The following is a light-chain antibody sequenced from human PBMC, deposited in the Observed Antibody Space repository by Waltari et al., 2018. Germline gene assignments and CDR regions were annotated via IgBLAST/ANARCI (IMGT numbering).Light chain of an antibody. CDR2: WAS. CDR1: QSVFFSSTNKNY. V-gene: IGKV4-1*01. J-gene: IGKJ2*03. CDR3: KHYYRTPYS. Sequence: IVMTQSPASLAVSLGERATINCKANQSVFFSSTNKNYVAWYQQRPGQPPRLLLSWASIRESGVPDRVVGSGSGTDFTLTINSLQAEDVALYYCKHYYRTPYSFGQGTKLEIK.